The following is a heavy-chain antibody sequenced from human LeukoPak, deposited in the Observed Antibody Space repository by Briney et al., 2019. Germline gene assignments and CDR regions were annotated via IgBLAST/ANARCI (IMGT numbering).Heavy chain of an antibody. J-gene: IGHJ6*03. V-gene: IGHV1-2*02. CDR1: GYTFTGYY. Sequence: ASVKVSCKASGYTFTGYYMHWVRQAPGQGLEWMGWINPNSGGTNYAQKFQGRVTMTRDTSISTAYMELSRLRSDDTAVYYCAREGLDIDVVVVAANYYYYYMDVWGKGTTVTVSS. D-gene: IGHD2-15*01. CDR3: AREGLDIDVVVVAANYYYYYMDV. CDR2: INPNSGGT.